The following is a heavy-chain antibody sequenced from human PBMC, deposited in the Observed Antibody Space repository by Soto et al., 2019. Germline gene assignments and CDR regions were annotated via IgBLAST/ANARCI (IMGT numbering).Heavy chain of an antibody. D-gene: IGHD5-12*01. V-gene: IGHV3-23*01. CDR3: ARQQRYMATINNDAFDL. CDR1: GFTFNNYA. J-gene: IGHJ3*01. Sequence: GGSLRLSCAASGFTFNNYAINWVRQSPGKGLEWVSVISGSAGSTYYADSVKGRFTITRDNSKNTLYLQMSSLRAEDTAVYYCARQQRYMATINNDAFDLWGQGTMVTVSS. CDR2: ISGSAGST.